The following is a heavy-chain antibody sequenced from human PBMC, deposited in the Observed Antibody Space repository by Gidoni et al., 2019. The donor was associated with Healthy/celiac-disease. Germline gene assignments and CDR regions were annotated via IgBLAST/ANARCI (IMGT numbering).Heavy chain of an antibody. D-gene: IGHD2-2*01. CDR1: GYTFTSYG. J-gene: IGHJ6*02. Sequence: QVQLVQSGAEVKKPGASVKVSCKASGYTFTSYGISWVRQAPGQGLEWMGWISAYNGNTNYAQKLQGRVTMTTDTSTSTAYMELRSLRSDDTAVYYCAREFVVVPAALPPGYYGMDVWGQGTTVTVSS. CDR3: AREFVVVPAALPPGYYGMDV. V-gene: IGHV1-18*01. CDR2: ISAYNGNT.